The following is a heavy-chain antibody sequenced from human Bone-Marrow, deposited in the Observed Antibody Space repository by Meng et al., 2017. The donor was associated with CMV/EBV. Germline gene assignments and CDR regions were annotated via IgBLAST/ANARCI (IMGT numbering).Heavy chain of an antibody. J-gene: IGHJ4*02. Sequence: ASGFTFDDYGMGWVRQAPGKGLEWVSGINWNGGRTGYADSVKGRFTISRDNAKNSLYLQMNSLRAEDTALYYCARGWGANPTGADYWGQGTLVTVSS. CDR3: ARGWGANPTGADY. D-gene: IGHD1-26*01. V-gene: IGHV3-20*03. CDR1: GFTFDDYG. CDR2: INWNGGRT.